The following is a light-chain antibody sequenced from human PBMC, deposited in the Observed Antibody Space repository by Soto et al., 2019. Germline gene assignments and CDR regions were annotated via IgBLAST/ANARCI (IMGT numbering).Light chain of an antibody. CDR2: KAY. Sequence: DIQMTQSPSTLSASVGDRVTITCRASQSISPWLAWYQQKPGKAPKLLIYKAYSLQSGVPSRFSGSGSGTEFILTISSLQPDDFATYYCQQYINRWTFGQGTKVEIK. CDR3: QQYINRWT. V-gene: IGKV1-5*03. J-gene: IGKJ1*01. CDR1: QSISPW.